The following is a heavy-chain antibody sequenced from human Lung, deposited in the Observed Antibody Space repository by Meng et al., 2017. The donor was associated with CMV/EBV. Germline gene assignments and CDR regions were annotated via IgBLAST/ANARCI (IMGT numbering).Heavy chain of an antibody. D-gene: IGHD2-2*01. CDR2: INPNSGGT. Sequence: ASXXVSXKASGYTFTGYYMHWVRQAPGQGLEWMGWINPNSGGTNYAQKFQGRVTMTRDTSISTAYMELSRLRSDDTAVYYCARGVGYCSSTSGQVWLDPWGQGXLVTVSS. CDR1: GYTFTGYY. CDR3: ARGVGYCSSTSGQVWLDP. J-gene: IGHJ5*02. V-gene: IGHV1-2*02.